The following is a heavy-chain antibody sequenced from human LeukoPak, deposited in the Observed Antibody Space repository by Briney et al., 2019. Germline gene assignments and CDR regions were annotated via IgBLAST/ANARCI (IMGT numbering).Heavy chain of an antibody. V-gene: IGHV1-2*02. D-gene: IGHD3-3*01. CDR2: INPNSGGT. CDR1: GYTFTGYY. Sequence: GASVKVSCKASGYTFTGYYMNWARQAPGQGLEWMGWINPNSGGTNYAQMFQGRVTMTRDTSISTAYMELSRLRSDDTAVYYCARRATIFGVVYYFDYWGQGTLVTVSS. J-gene: IGHJ4*02. CDR3: ARRATIFGVVYYFDY.